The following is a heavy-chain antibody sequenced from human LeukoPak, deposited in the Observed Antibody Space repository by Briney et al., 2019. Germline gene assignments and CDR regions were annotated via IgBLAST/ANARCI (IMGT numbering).Heavy chain of an antibody. CDR2: ISAYNGNT. Sequence: GASVKVSCTASGYTFTSYGISWVRQAPGQGLEWMGWISAYNGNTNYAQKLQGRVTITADKSTSTAYMELSSLRSEDTAVYYCARGGTVTPFDYWGQGTLVTVSS. CDR3: ARGGTVTPFDY. CDR1: GYTFTSYG. V-gene: IGHV1-18*01. D-gene: IGHD4-17*01. J-gene: IGHJ4*02.